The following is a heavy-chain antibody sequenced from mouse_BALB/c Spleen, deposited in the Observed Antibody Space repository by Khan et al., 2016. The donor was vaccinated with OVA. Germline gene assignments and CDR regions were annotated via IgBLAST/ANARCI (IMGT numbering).Heavy chain of an antibody. D-gene: IGHD2-1*01. V-gene: IGHV9-3-1*01. CDR1: GYTFTNYV. CDR2: INTYTGEP. J-gene: IGHJ2*01. CDR3: ARGNRDLDY. Sequence: QIQLVQSGPELKKPGETVKISCKASGYTFTNYVMNWVKQAPGKGLKWMGWINTYTGEPTYSDDFKGRFAFSLETSASTAYLQINNLKNEDTATYFCARGNRDLDYWGQGTTLTVS.